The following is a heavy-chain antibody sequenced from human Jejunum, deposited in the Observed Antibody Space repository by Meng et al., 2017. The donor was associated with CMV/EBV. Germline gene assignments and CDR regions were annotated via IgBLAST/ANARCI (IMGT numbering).Heavy chain of an antibody. J-gene: IGHJ5*02. V-gene: IGHV2-70*20. CDR2: IDWEDDK. CDR3: ARIGIIAGYFDP. D-gene: IGHD1-1*01. Sequence: SGFSLNTRGMYVSWVRQPPGKALEWLALIDWEDDKYYSTSLQTRLTISKDSSKNLVVLKMTNMDPADTGTYYCARIGIIAGYFDPWGQGTLVTVSS. CDR1: GFSLNTRGMY.